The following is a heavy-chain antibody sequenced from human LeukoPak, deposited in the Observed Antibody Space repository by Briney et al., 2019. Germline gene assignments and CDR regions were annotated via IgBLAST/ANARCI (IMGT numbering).Heavy chain of an antibody. CDR1: GYSISSGYY. D-gene: IGHD2-15*01. CDR2: IYHSGST. Sequence: SETLSLTCAVSGYSISSGYYWGWIRQPPGKGLEWIGSIYHSGSTYYNPSLKSRVTISVDTSKNQFSLKLSSVTAADTAVYYCARLPYCSGGSCYSAGDYWSQGTLVTVSS. V-gene: IGHV4-38-2*01. CDR3: ARLPYCSGGSCYSAGDY. J-gene: IGHJ4*02.